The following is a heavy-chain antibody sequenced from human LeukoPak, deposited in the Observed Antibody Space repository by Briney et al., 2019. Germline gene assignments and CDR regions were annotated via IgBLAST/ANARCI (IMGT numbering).Heavy chain of an antibody. Sequence: GGSLRLSCAASGFTFSSYAMSWVRQAPGKGLEWVSAISGSGGSTYYADSVKGRFTISRDNSKNTLYLQMNSLRAEDTAVYYCAKSRGMDYYDSSGYYPFDYWGQGTLFTVSS. J-gene: IGHJ4*02. CDR3: AKSRGMDYYDSSGYYPFDY. CDR1: GFTFSSYA. V-gene: IGHV3-23*01. D-gene: IGHD3-22*01. CDR2: ISGSGGST.